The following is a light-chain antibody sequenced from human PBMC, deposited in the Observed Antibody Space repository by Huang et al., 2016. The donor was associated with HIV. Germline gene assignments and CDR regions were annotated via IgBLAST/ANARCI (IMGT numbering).Light chain of an antibody. J-gene: IGKJ1*01. V-gene: IGKV4-1*01. CDR3: HQYYRTPQT. CDR2: WAS. Sequence: DIVVTQSPDSLALSLGERAVINCTFSQSVFNSSNTKNYLSWYQVKLGQPPKLLIYWASTRESGVPDRFSGSGSGTDFTLTISKLQAEDVAVYYCHQYYRTPQTFGQGTKV. CDR1: QSVFNSSNTKNY.